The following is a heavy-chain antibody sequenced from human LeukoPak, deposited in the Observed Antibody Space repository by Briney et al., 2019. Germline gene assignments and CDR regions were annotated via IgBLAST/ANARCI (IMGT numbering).Heavy chain of an antibody. Sequence: SAKVSCKASGGTFSSYAISWVRQAPGQGLEWMGRIIPILGIANYAQKFQGRVTITADKSTSTAYMELSSLRSEDTAVYYCARASGYDYYYYGMDVWGQGTTVTVSS. CDR1: GGTFSSYA. V-gene: IGHV1-69*04. CDR2: IIPILGIA. D-gene: IGHD5-12*01. CDR3: ARASGYDYYYYGMDV. J-gene: IGHJ6*02.